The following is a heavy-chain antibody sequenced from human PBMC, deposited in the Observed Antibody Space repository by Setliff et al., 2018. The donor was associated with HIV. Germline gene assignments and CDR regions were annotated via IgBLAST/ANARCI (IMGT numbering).Heavy chain of an antibody. V-gene: IGHV4-59*01. J-gene: IGHJ6*03. D-gene: IGHD5-18*01. Sequence: PSETLSLTCTVSGGSISNYYWSWIRQSPGKGLEWIGYLYYSGSTNYNPSLKSRVTISVDTSKNQFSRKLSSVTAADTAVYYCARGSRGYSYAYYYYYMDVWGKGTTVTVS. CDR1: GGSISNYY. CDR3: ARGSRGYSYAYYYYYMDV. CDR2: LYYSGST.